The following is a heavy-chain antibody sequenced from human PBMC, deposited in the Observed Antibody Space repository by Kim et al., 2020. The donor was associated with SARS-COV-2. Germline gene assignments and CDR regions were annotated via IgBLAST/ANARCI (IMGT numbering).Heavy chain of an antibody. V-gene: IGHV6-1*01. CDR2: N. D-gene: IGHD3-10*01. J-gene: IGHJ4*02. CDR3: ARSYYGYYFDY. Sequence: NDSALSVTGRITITPDKAKNQFSLHLNSVTPDDTAVYFCARSYYGYYFDYWGQGTLVTVSS.